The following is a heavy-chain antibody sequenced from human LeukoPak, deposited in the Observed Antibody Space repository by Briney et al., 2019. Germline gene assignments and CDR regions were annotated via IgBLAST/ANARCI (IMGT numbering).Heavy chain of an antibody. J-gene: IGHJ4*02. CDR3: ASENCGGDCYQ. Sequence: PGGSLGLSCAASGFTFDDYGTSWVRQAPGKGLEWVSGISWNGDSTGYADSVKGRFTISRDNAKNTLFLQMNSLRAEDTAVYYCASENCGGDCYQWGQGTLVTVSS. CDR1: GFTFDDYG. D-gene: IGHD2-21*02. CDR2: ISWNGDST. V-gene: IGHV3-20*04.